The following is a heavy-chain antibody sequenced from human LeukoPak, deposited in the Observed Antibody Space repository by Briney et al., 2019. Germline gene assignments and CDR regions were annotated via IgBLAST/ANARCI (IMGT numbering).Heavy chain of an antibody. J-gene: IGHJ4*02. CDR2: IYYSGTT. Sequence: SETLSLTCTVSGGSNSSGDYYWSWIRQPPGKGLEWIGYIYYSGTTYYNPSLKSRVTISVDTSKNQFSLKLRSVTAADTAFYYCARVFGIQWVDYWGQGTLVTVSS. D-gene: IGHD3-10*02. V-gene: IGHV4-30-4*01. CDR3: ARVFGIQWVDY. CDR1: GGSNSSGDYY.